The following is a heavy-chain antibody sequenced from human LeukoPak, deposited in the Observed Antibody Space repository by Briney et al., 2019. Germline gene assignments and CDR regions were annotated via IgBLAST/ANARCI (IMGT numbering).Heavy chain of an antibody. CDR3: ARDQSYGSGSFLDY. CDR2: ISYDGSNK. J-gene: IGHJ4*02. V-gene: IGHV3-30-3*01. Sequence: PGRSLGLSCAASGFTFSSYAMHWVRQAPGKGLEWVAVISYDGSNKYYADSVKGRFTISRDNSKNTLYLQMNSLRAEDTAVYYCARDQSYGSGSFLDYWGQGTLVTVSS. D-gene: IGHD3-10*01. CDR1: GFTFSSYA.